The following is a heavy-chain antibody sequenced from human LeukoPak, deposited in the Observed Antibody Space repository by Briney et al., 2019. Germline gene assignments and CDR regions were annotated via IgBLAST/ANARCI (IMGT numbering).Heavy chain of an antibody. V-gene: IGHV3-33*01. J-gene: IGHJ6*02. CDR3: ARDLEGAAAGTLYYYYGMDV. CDR2: MWYDGSNK. D-gene: IGHD6-13*01. Sequence: PGRSLRLSCAASGFTFSSYGMHWVRQAPGKGLEWVAVMWYDGSNKYYADSVKGRFTISRDNSKNTLYLQMNSLRAEDTAVYYCARDLEGAAAGTLYYYYGMDVWGQGTTVTVSS. CDR1: GFTFSSYG.